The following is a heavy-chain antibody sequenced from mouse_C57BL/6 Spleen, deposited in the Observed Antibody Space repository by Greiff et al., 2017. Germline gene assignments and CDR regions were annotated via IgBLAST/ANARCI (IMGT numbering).Heavy chain of an antibody. CDR1: GYTFTDYY. CDR2: INPNNGGT. CDR3: ARPVFITTVVALDYYAMDY. J-gene: IGHJ4*01. D-gene: IGHD1-1*01. V-gene: IGHV1-26*01. Sequence: VQLQQSGPELVKPGASVKISCKASGYTFTDYYMNWVKQSHGKSLEWIGDINPNNGGTSYNQKFKGKATLTVDKSSSTAYMELRSLTSEDSAVYYCARPVFITTVVALDYYAMDYWGQGTSVTVSS.